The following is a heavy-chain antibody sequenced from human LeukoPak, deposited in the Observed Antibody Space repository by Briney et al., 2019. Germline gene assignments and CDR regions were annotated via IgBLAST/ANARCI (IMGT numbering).Heavy chain of an antibody. CDR1: GYTFTSYG. Sequence: GASVKVSCKASGYTFTSYGISWVRQAPGQGLEWMGWISAYNGNTNYAQKLQGRVTMTTDTSTSTAYMDLRSLRSDDTAVYYCARARRGGDYDSYFDYWGQGTLVTVSS. CDR2: ISAYNGNT. D-gene: IGHD4-17*01. J-gene: IGHJ4*02. V-gene: IGHV1-18*01. CDR3: ARARRGGDYDSYFDY.